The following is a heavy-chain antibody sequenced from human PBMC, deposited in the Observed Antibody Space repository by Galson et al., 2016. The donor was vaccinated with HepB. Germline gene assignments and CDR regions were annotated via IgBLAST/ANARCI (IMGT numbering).Heavy chain of an antibody. CDR2: IFYSGRI. Sequence: SETLSLTCTVSGGSIRGYYWSWIRQPPGKRLKWIGYIFYSGRINYNRSLKSRVTISVDTSNNQFSLKLSSVTAADTAVYYCARAPSGSYHLFDYWGQGALVAVSP. D-gene: IGHD1-26*01. CDR3: ARAPSGSYHLFDY. J-gene: IGHJ4*02. CDR1: GGSIRGYY. V-gene: IGHV4-59*12.